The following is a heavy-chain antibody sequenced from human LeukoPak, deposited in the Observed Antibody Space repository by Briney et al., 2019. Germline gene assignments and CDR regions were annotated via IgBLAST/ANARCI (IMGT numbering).Heavy chain of an antibody. Sequence: GASGKVSCKASGGTFSSYAISCVRQAPGQGLEWMGMIIPIFGIANYAQKLQGRVTITADKSTSTAYMELSSLRSEDTAVYYCARSPATKKTIYYYYGMDVWGQGTTVTVSS. D-gene: IGHD2-15*01. CDR3: ARSPATKKTIYYYYGMDV. J-gene: IGHJ6*02. CDR1: GGTFSSYA. V-gene: IGHV1-69*04. CDR2: IIPIFGIA.